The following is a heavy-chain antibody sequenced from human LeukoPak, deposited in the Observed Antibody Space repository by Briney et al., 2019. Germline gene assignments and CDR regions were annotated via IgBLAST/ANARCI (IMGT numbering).Heavy chain of an antibody. J-gene: IGHJ6*02. D-gene: IGHD5-18*01. V-gene: IGHV4-30-2*01. CDR3: ARDRLMVTMGGNYYGVDV. CDR2: IFHSGSD. Sequence: SATLSLTCTVSGGSIISDGYSWSWIRQPPGKGLEWIGYIFHSGSDSYNPSLKSRVTISLDKSKNQFSLRLTSVTAADSAVYFCARDRLMVTMGGNYYGVDVWGQGTTVTVSS. CDR1: GGSIISDGYS.